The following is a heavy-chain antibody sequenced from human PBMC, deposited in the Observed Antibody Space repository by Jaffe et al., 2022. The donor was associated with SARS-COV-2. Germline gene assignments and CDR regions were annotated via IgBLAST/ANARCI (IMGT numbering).Heavy chain of an antibody. V-gene: IGHV1-58*02. J-gene: IGHJ3*02. CDR3: AADPDILTGLDAFDI. Sequence: QMQLVQSGPEVKKPGTSVKVSCKASGFTFTSSAMQWVRQARGQRLEWIGWIVVGSGNTNYAQKFQERVTITRDMSTSTAYMELSSLRSEDTAVYYCAADPDILTGLDAFDIWGQGTMVTVSS. CDR2: IVVGSGNT. D-gene: IGHD3-9*01. CDR1: GFTFTSSA.